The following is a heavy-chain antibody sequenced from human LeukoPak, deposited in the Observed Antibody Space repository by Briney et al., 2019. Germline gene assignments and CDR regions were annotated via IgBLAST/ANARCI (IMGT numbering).Heavy chain of an antibody. CDR2: IKYDGSAT. V-gene: IGHV3-74*01. CDR3: ISGSLQSGYNFDY. CDR1: GFTFSSYG. D-gene: IGHD3-3*01. J-gene: IGHJ4*02. Sequence: GGSLRLSCAASGFTFSSYGMHWVRQAPGKGLVWVSHIKYDGSATNYADSVKGRFTISRDNAKNTLYLQMNSLRAEDTAVYYCISGSLQSGYNFDYWGQGALVTVSS.